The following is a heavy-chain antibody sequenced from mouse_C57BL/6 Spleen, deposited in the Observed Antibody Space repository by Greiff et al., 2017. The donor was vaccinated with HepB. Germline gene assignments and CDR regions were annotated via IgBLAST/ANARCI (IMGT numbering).Heavy chain of an antibody. V-gene: IGHV1-7*01. CDR3: ARSPLLTDWYFDV. D-gene: IGHD1-2*01. CDR1: GYTFTSYW. J-gene: IGHJ1*03. Sequence: QVQLQQSGAELAKPGASVKLSCKASGYTFTSYWMHWVKQRPGQGLEWIGYINPSSGYTKYNQKFKDKATLTADKSSSTAYMQLSSLTYEDSAVYYCARSPLLTDWYFDVWGTGTTVTVSS. CDR2: INPSSGYT.